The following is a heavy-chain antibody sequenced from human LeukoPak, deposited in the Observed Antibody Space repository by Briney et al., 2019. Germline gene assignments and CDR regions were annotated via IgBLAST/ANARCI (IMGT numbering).Heavy chain of an antibody. CDR2: VRSKTYGGTA. CDR1: GFTFGDYA. Sequence: GGSLRLSCTASGFTFGDYAMSWVRQAPGKGLEWVSFVRSKTYGGTAEYAASVKGRFTISRDDSKSIAYLQMNSLKTEDTAVYYCTSSGYSSGPGAIDYWGQGTLVTVS. CDR3: TSSGYSSGPGAIDY. V-gene: IGHV3-49*04. D-gene: IGHD6-19*01. J-gene: IGHJ4*02.